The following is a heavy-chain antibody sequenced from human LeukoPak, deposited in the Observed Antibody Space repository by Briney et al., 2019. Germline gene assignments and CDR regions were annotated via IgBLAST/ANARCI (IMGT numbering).Heavy chain of an antibody. CDR2: VSLSGLT. D-gene: IGHD2-8*01. CDR1: GGTMTSTNG. CDR3: SRENGASSPFGY. V-gene: IGHV4-4*02. Sequence: SGTLTLTCGVSGGTMTSTNGWSWLHQPPGQGLEWIGEVSLSGLTNYNPSLSSRVIMALDTSKNHLSLHLTSVTAADTAVYYCSRENGASSPFGYWGQGYLVTVLS. J-gene: IGHJ4*02.